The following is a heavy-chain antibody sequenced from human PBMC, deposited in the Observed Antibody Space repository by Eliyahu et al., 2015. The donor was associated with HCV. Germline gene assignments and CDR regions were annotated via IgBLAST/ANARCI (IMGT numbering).Heavy chain of an antibody. D-gene: IGHD5-12*01. J-gene: IGHJ4*02. CDR3: AKRANSGYDYYFDY. Sequence: EVQLVESGGGLVQPGXSLRLSCAASGFTFDDYAMHWVRQAPGKGLGWVSGISWNSGSIGYADSVKGRFTISRDNAKNSLYLQMNSLRAEDTALYYCAKRANSGYDYYFDYWGQGTLVTVSS. CDR1: GFTFDDYA. CDR2: ISWNSGSI. V-gene: IGHV3-9*01.